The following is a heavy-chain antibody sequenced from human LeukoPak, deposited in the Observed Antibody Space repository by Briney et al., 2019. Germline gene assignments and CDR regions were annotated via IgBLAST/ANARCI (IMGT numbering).Heavy chain of an antibody. CDR2: INPANGYT. CDR1: GYTFTNYA. D-gene: IGHD5-24*01. CDR3: AVRDGHTDH. V-gene: IGHV1-3*03. Sequence: ASVKVSCKTSGYTFTNYAMHWVRQAPGQTIQWLAWINPANGYTRYSQHFQDRVTVSSDTSADTAYMELSSLRSEDKAIYYCAVRDGHTDHWGQGTLVTVSS. J-gene: IGHJ4*02.